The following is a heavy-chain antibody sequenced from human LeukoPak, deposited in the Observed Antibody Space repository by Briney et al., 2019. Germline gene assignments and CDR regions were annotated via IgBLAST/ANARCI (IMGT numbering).Heavy chain of an antibody. CDR1: GYTFTSYG. J-gene: IGHJ5*02. V-gene: IGHV1-18*01. D-gene: IGHD2-2*01. CDR3: ARVVVVPAARFRSWFDP. Sequence: ASVKVSCKASGYTFTSYGISWVRQAPGQGLEWMGWISAYNGNTNYAQKLQGRVTMTTGTSTSTAYMELRSLRSDDTAVYYCARVVVVPAARFRSWFDPWGQGTLVTVSS. CDR2: ISAYNGNT.